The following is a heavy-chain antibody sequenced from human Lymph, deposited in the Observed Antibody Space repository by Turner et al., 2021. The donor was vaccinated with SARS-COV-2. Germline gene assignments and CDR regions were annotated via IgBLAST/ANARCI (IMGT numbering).Heavy chain of an antibody. CDR3: ARGFDY. CDR2: IYYSGST. Sequence: QVQLQESGPGLVKRSETLSLTCTVSGGPISSYYLSWIRQPPGKGLEWIGYIYYSGSTNYNPSLKSRVTISVDTSKNQFSLKLSSVTAADTAVYYCARGFDYWGQGTLVTVSS. CDR1: GGPISSYY. J-gene: IGHJ4*02. V-gene: IGHV4-59*01.